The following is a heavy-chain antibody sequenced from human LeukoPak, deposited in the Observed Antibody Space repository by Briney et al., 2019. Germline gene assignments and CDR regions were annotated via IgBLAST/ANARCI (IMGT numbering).Heavy chain of an antibody. V-gene: IGHV1-2*02. J-gene: IGHJ4*02. CDR2: INPKSGGT. D-gene: IGHD1-26*01. CDR3: VPSANYYYFDY. Sequence: ASVKVSCKASGYTFTNYYMHWVRQGPGLGFEWMGWINPKSGGTSYPQKFQGRLTMTRDTSISTAYMELSRLGSDDTAVYYCVPSANYYYFDYWGQGILVTASS. CDR1: GYTFTNYY.